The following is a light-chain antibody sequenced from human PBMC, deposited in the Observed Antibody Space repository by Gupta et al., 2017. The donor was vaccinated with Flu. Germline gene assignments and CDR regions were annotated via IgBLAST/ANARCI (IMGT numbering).Light chain of an antibody. CDR2: AAS. CDR1: QRVSTY. V-gene: IGKV1-39*01. J-gene: IGKJ1*01. Sequence: DIQMTQSPPSLSPSVGDRVTITCRASQRVSTYLNWYQEKPGKAPNLLIYAASTVRSGVPSRFSGSGSGTEFTLTISRLQPEDFANYYCQQGNSIPWTFGQGTKVEIK. CDR3: QQGNSIPWT.